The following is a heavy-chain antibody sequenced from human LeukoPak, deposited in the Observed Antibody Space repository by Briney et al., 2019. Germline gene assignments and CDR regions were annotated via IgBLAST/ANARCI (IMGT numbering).Heavy chain of an antibody. CDR3: ARGPADYYDSSGYPNFDY. CDR1: GFTFSSYG. J-gene: IGHJ4*02. V-gene: IGHV3-33*01. CDR2: IWYDGSNK. Sequence: GRSLRLSCAASGFTFSSYGMHWVRQAPGKGLEWVAVIWYDGSNKYYADSVKGRFTISRDNSKNTLYLQMNSLRAEDTAVYYCARGPADYYDSSGYPNFDYWGQGTLVTVSS. D-gene: IGHD3-22*01.